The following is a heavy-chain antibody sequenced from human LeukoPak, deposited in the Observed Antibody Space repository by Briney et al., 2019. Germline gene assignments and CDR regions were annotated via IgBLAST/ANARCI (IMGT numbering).Heavy chain of an antibody. D-gene: IGHD5-18*01. CDR3: ARVVDTAMVTDGYYFDY. J-gene: IGHJ4*02. Sequence: SVKVSCKASGGTFSSYAISWVRQAPGQGLEWMGRIIPILGIANYAQKFQGRVTITADRSTSTAYMELSSLRSEDTAVYYCARVVDTAMVTDGYYFDYWGQGTLVTVSS. V-gene: IGHV1-69*04. CDR1: GGTFSSYA. CDR2: IIPILGIA.